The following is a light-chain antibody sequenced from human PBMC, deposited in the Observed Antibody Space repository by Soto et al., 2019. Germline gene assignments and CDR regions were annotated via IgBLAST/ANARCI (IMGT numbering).Light chain of an antibody. CDR2: PAS. Sequence: DIQMTQSPSSVSASVGDRVTITCRASQDIASWLAWYQQQPGKAPRLLIYPASNLQRGVPSRFSGSGSGTDFTLTINSLQPEDFATYYCQQANIFPITFGQGTRLE. V-gene: IGKV1-12*01. CDR3: QQANIFPIT. J-gene: IGKJ5*01. CDR1: QDIASW.